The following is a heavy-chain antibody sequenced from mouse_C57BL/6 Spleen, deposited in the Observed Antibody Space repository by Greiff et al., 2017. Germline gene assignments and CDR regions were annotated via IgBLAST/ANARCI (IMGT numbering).Heavy chain of an antibody. V-gene: IGHV1-80*01. CDR1: GYAFSSYW. CDR2: IYPGDGDT. D-gene: IGHD3-1*01. Sequence: VKLQQSGAELVKPGASVKISCKASGYAFSSYWMNWVKQRPGKGLEWIGQIYPGDGDTNYNGKFKGKATLTADKSSSTAYMQLSSLTSEDSAVYFCARSGRILYAMDYWGQGTSVTVSS. CDR3: ARSGRILYAMDY. J-gene: IGHJ4*01.